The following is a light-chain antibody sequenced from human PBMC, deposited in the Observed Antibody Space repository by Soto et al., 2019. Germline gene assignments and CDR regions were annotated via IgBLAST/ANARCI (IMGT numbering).Light chain of an antibody. CDR1: QTINSW. V-gene: IGKV1-5*03. CDR3: QQYNDYPLT. Sequence: DIQMTQSPSTLPASVGDRVSITCRASQTINSWLAWYQQKPGKGPRLLILKASSLAPGVPFRFTGSGSGTDFTLTISNLQPDDIATYYCQQYNDYPLTFGGGTKVEIK. J-gene: IGKJ4*01. CDR2: KAS.